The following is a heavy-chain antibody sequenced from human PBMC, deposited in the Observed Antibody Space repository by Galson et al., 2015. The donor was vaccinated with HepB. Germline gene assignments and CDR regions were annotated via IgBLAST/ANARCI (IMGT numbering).Heavy chain of an antibody. D-gene: IGHD1-26*01. CDR3: AREWVGALWAFDI. J-gene: IGHJ3*02. Sequence: TLSLTCTVSGGSISSGGYYWSWIRQHPGKGLEWIGYIYYSGSTYYNPSLKSRVTISVDTSKNQFSLKLSSVTAADTAVYYCAREWVGALWAFDIWGQGTMVTVSS. CDR1: GGSISSGGYY. V-gene: IGHV4-31*03. CDR2: IYYSGST.